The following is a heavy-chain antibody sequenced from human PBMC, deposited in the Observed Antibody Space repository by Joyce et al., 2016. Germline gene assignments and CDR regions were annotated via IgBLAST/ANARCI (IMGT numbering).Heavy chain of an antibody. V-gene: IGHV1-3*04. J-gene: IGHJ4*02. CDR1: GYSLATYG. Sequence: QVQLVQSGAEVKKPGASVKVSCKASGYSLATYGIYWVRQAPGQRPEWMGWITRGNGDIKYSQKLQGRVTITRDTSANTVFLELSSLRSEDTAVIYCARADTVTGTDPHFFNWGQGTLVTVSS. D-gene: IGHD6-19*01. CDR2: ITRGNGDI. CDR3: ARADTVTGTDPHFFN.